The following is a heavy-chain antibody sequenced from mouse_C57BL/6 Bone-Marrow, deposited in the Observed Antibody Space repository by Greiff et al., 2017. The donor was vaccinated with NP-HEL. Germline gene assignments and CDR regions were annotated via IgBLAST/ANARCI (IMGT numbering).Heavy chain of an antibody. J-gene: IGHJ3*01. CDR1: GYTFTDYY. Sequence: VQLQQSGPVLVKPGASVKMSCKASGYTFTDYYMNWVTQSHGKSLEWIGVINPYNGGTSYNQKFKGKATLTVDKSSSTAYMELNSLTSEDSAVYYCARFSSMFAYWGQGTLVTVSA. CDR3: ARFSSMFAY. CDR2: INPYNGGT. V-gene: IGHV1-19*01.